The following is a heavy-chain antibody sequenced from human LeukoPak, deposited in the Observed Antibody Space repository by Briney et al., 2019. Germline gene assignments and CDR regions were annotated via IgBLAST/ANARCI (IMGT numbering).Heavy chain of an antibody. V-gene: IGHV4-4*07. D-gene: IGHD5-18*01. Sequence: SETLSLTCTVSGGSINFYYWIWIRQPAGKGLEWIGRVYGSGSTNYNPSLKSRVTMSVDTSKNQFSLNLASVTAADTAVYYCARDLQPGRRVDAFGIWGQGTMVTVSS. CDR3: ARDLQPGRRVDAFGI. CDR2: VYGSGST. J-gene: IGHJ3*02. CDR1: GGSINFYY.